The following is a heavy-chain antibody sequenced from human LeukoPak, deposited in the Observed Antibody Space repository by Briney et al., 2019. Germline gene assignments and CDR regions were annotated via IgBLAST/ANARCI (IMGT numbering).Heavy chain of an antibody. J-gene: IGHJ6*03. V-gene: IGHV3-30*02. CDR1: GLTFSSYG. D-gene: IGHD2-8*01. Sequence: PGGSLRLSCAASGLTFSSYGMHWVRQAPGEGLEWVAYIQNDGSNEQYADSVKGRFSISRDSSKNILYLQMNSLRAEDTAVYYCAKDRCSNGIGCYYYYMDVWGKGTTVTISS. CDR2: IQNDGSNE. CDR3: AKDRCSNGIGCYYYYMDV.